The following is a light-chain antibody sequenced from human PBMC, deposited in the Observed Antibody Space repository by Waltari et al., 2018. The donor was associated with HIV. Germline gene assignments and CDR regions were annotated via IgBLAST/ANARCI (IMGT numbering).Light chain of an antibody. J-gene: IGKJ3*01. V-gene: IGKV3-15*01. CDR3: QQYQTWPLT. Sequence: ETVMTKSPVPLSVSPGERATLSCRASQSVGTNVTLYKNKSGQAARHLISGASTRAPAIPTSFSGSGSGTQFTLTITSLQSDDYETYYCQQYQTWPLTYGPGTTVVI. CDR1: QSVGTN. CDR2: GAS.